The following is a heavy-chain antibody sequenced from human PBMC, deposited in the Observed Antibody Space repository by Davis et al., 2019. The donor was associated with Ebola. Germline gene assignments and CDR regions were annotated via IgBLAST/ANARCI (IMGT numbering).Heavy chain of an antibody. V-gene: IGHV1-69*04. D-gene: IGHD1-26*01. CDR2: IIPILGIA. J-gene: IGHJ4*02. CDR3: ARGSMLGALFDS. Sequence: SVKVSCKVSGYTLTELSMHWVRQAPEQGLEWMGRIIPILGIANYAQKFQGRVTITADKSTSTAYMELSSLRSEDTAVYYCARGSMLGALFDSWGQGTLVTVSS. CDR1: GYTLTELS.